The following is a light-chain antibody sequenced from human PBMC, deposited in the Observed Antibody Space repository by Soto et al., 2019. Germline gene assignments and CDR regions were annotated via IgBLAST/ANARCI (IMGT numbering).Light chain of an antibody. CDR3: ATWDDSLNGRV. CDR2: RDN. V-gene: IGLV1-47*01. J-gene: IGLJ3*02. Sequence: QSVLSQPPSASGTPGQRVTIPCSGSSSNVGTKYVYWYQQLPGTAPKLLLYRDNQRPSGVPDRFSASKSGTSGSLDISGLRSEDEAYYYCATWDDSLNGRVFGGGTKLTVL. CDR1: SSNVGTKY.